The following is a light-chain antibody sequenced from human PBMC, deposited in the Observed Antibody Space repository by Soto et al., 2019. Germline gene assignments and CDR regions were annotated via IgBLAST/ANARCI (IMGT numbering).Light chain of an antibody. Sequence: EVVMTQTPATLSVSPGERDTLSCRASQSISTNLAWYQQKPGQAPRLLIYGASTRTNGIPARFIGSGSGTEFSLTISSLRSEDFAVYYCQHYNNWPPWTFGQGTKVEIK. V-gene: IGKV3-15*01. CDR3: QHYNNWPPWT. CDR1: QSISTN. J-gene: IGKJ1*01. CDR2: GAS.